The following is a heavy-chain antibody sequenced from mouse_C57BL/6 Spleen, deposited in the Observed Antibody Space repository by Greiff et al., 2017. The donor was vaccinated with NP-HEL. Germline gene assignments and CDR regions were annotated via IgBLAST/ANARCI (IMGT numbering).Heavy chain of an antibody. V-gene: IGHV10-1*01. J-gene: IGHJ1*03. CDR2: IRGKSNNYAT. CDR3: VRQNYYGNWYFDV. D-gene: IGHD1-1*01. Sequence: EVQVVESGGGLVQPKGSLKLSCAASGFSFNTYAMNWVRQAPGKGLEWVARIRGKSNNYATYYADSVKDRFTISRDDSESMLYLQMNNLKTEDTAMYYCVRQNYYGNWYFDVWGTGTTVTVSS. CDR1: GFSFNTYA.